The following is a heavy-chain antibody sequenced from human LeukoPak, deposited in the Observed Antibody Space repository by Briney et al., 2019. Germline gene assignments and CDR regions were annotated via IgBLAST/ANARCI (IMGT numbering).Heavy chain of an antibody. J-gene: IGHJ3*02. V-gene: IGHV4-59*01. Sequence: SETLSLTCTVSGGSISSYYWNWIRQPPGKGLEWIGYIYYSGSTNYNPSLKSRVTISVDTSKNQFSLKLSSVTAADTAVYYCARSLYYYGSDSFDIWGQGAMVTVSS. CDR3: ARSLYYYGSDSFDI. CDR2: IYYSGST. CDR1: GGSISSYY. D-gene: IGHD3-10*01.